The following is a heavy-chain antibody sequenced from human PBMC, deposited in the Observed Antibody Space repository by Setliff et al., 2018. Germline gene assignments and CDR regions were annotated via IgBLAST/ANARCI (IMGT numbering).Heavy chain of an antibody. D-gene: IGHD3-10*01. Sequence: HPGGSLRLSCAASGFTFSTYYMHWVRQPPGKGLAWVAFVHYDGVNKHDRDSVEGRFTISRDNSKNTLYLQMNSLRPDDTAVYYCAKDIYGSGSYAVGGYFDYWGQGTQVTVSS. CDR3: AKDIYGSGSYAVGGYFDY. CDR2: VHYDGVNK. CDR1: GFTFSTYY. V-gene: IGHV3-30*02. J-gene: IGHJ4*02.